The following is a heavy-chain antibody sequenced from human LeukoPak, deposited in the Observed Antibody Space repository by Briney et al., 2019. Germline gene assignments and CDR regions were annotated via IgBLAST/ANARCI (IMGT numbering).Heavy chain of an antibody. Sequence: KPGGSLRLSCAASGFTFSSYSMNWVRQAPGKGLEWVSSISSSCSYIYYADSVKGRFTISRDNAKNSLYLQMNRLSAEDTAVYYCARDSYYYDSSGYYYGLGYWGQGTLVTVSS. V-gene: IGHV3-21*01. CDR2: ISSSCSYI. CDR1: GFTFSSYS. J-gene: IGHJ4*02. CDR3: ARDSYYYDSSGYYYGLGY. D-gene: IGHD3-22*01.